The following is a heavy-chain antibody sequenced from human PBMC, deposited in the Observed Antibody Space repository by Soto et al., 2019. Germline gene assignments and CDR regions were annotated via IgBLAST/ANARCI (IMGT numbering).Heavy chain of an antibody. V-gene: IGHV1-46*01. CDR3: ARDSGDTTLRQWGRSFHY. Sequence: QVQLVQSGAEVKKPGASVKVSCKASGFTFTNYYIHWVRQAPGQGLEWMGLINPSGGGTFYAQKFQGRVHVTRDTSTGTVYMERSNLRSEDTAVYFCARDSGDTTLRQWGRSFHYWSQGTLVTVSS. CDR2: INPSGGGT. D-gene: IGHD1-1*01. J-gene: IGHJ4*02. CDR1: GFTFTNYY.